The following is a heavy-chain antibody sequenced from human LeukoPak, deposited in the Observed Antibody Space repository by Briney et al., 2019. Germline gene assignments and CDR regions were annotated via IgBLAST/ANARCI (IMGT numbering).Heavy chain of an antibody. Sequence: PSETLSLTCTVSGDSIASSYWSWIRQPPGKGLECIGYIYVSGDTNYNPSLEGRATMSLDTSNNQFSLRLNSVTAADTAVYFCARTARRFDYWGQGTLVTVSS. J-gene: IGHJ4*02. D-gene: IGHD2-21*02. CDR2: IYVSGDT. V-gene: IGHV4-59*08. CDR3: ARTARRFDY. CDR1: GDSIASSY.